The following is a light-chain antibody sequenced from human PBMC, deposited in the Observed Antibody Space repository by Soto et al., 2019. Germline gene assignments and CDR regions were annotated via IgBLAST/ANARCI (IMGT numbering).Light chain of an antibody. CDR1: SSDIGHYDY. J-gene: IGLJ1*01. V-gene: IGLV2-14*03. Sequence: QSVLTQPASVSGSPGQSTTISCTGTSSDIGHYDYVSWYQQHPGKAPKLTIYHVTYRPSGVSNRYSGSKSGNSASLTISGLQADDEADYYCCSLTTSHTSVFGSGTKVTVL. CDR3: CSLTTSHTSV. CDR2: HVT.